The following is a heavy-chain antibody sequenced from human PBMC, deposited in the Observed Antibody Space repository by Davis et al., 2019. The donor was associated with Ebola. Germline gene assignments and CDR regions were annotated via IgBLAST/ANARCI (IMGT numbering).Heavy chain of an antibody. CDR2: IKEDGSAT. Sequence: GESLKISCAASGVMFSRYWMSWVRQAPGKGLEWVANIKEDGSATNYVDSVKGRFPISRDNPKKSLYLHLNSLRADDTAMYYCARDYYDNSGDGFDIWGQGTMVTVSS. CDR1: GVMFSRYW. V-gene: IGHV3-7*01. D-gene: IGHD3-22*01. J-gene: IGHJ3*02. CDR3: ARDYYDNSGDGFDI.